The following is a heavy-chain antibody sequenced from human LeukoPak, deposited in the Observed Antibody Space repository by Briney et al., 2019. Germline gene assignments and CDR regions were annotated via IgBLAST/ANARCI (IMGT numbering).Heavy chain of an antibody. Sequence: ASVKVSCKASGGTFSSYAISWVRQAPGQGLEWMGWISAYNGNTNYAQKLQGRVTMTTDTSTSTAYMELRSLRSDDTAVYYCARSLYGDYAGYWGQGTLVTVSS. D-gene: IGHD4-17*01. CDR2: ISAYNGNT. V-gene: IGHV1-18*01. CDR1: GGTFSSYA. J-gene: IGHJ4*02. CDR3: ARSLYGDYAGY.